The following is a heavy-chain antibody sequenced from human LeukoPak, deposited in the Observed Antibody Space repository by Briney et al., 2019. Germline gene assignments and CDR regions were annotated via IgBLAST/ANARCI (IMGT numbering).Heavy chain of an antibody. CDR1: GFTFSSYW. V-gene: IGHV3-74*01. D-gene: IGHD1-14*01. J-gene: IGHJ4*02. CDR3: ARDSGITDFDY. CDR2: INSDGSST. Sequence: PGGSLRPSCAASGFTFSSYWMHWVRQAPGKGLVWVSRINSDGSSTSYADSVKGRFTISRDNAKNTLYLQMNNLRAEDTAVYYCARDSGITDFDYWGRGTLVTVSS.